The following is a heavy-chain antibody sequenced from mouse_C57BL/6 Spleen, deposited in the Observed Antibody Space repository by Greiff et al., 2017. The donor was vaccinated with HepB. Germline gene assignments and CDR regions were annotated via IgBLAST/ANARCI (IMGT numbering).Heavy chain of an antibody. V-gene: IGHV1-82*01. J-gene: IGHJ2*01. CDR1: GYAFSSSW. D-gene: IGHD1-1*01. CDR2: IYPGDGDT. Sequence: QVQLQQSGPELVKPGASVKISCKASGYAFSSSWMNWVKQRPGKGLEWIGRIYPGDGDTNYNGKFKGKATLTADKSSSTAYMQLSSLTSEDSAVYFCAGGSLYFDYWGQGTTLTVSS. CDR3: AGGSLYFDY.